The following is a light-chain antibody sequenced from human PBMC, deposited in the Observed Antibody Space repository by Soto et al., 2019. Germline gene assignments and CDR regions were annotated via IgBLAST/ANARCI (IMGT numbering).Light chain of an antibody. V-gene: IGKV3-11*01. Sequence: EIVMAPSPATLSVSPGERATLSCRASQSVSSYLAWYQQKPGQAPRLLIYDASNRATGIPARFSGSGSGTDFTLTISSLEPEDFAVYYCQQRSNWPGTFGQGTRLEI. CDR2: DAS. CDR3: QQRSNWPGT. CDR1: QSVSSY. J-gene: IGKJ5*01.